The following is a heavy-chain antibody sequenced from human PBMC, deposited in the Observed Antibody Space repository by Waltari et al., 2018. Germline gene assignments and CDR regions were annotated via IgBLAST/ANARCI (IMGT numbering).Heavy chain of an antibody. Sequence: QVQLVQSGAEVKKPGASVRVSCKASGYTFPGDYILWWRPAPGQGLEWMGRINPNTGDTKFAQNFRVRVTMTRDTSISTAYMELSGLRSDDTAMYFCARREHFGDSLDYWGQGTLVAVSS. CDR1: GYTFPGDY. V-gene: IGHV1-2*06. CDR2: INPNTGDT. J-gene: IGHJ4*02. CDR3: ARREHFGDSLDY. D-gene: IGHD3-16*01.